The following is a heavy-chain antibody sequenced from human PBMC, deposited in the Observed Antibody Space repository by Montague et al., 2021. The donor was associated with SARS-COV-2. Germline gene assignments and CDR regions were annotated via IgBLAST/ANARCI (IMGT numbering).Heavy chain of an antibody. Sequence: SLRLSCAASGFTFSRFSMNWVRQAPGKRLEWVAIIGSSSSYIYYXDSVKGRFTISRDNAKNSLYLQMNSLRGDDTAIYYCAREAAPQYFAGGSCYQPEDFWGQGTQVTVSP. J-gene: IGHJ4*02. CDR3: AREAAPQYFAGGSCYQPEDF. D-gene: IGHD2-15*01. CDR1: GFTFSRFS. CDR2: IGSSSSYI. V-gene: IGHV3-21*01.